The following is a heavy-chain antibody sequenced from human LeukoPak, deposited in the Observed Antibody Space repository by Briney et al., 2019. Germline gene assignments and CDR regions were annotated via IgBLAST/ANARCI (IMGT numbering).Heavy chain of an antibody. CDR3: AREDTRRGSRGYFDY. Sequence: VASVKVSCKASGYTFTSYGISWVRQAPGQGLKWMGWISGDNGSTNYAQKLQGRITMTTDTSTSTAYMELRSLRSDDSAVYYCAREDTRRGSRGYFDYWGQGTLVTVSS. V-gene: IGHV1-18*01. D-gene: IGHD2-2*01. J-gene: IGHJ4*02. CDR1: GYTFTSYG. CDR2: ISGDNGST.